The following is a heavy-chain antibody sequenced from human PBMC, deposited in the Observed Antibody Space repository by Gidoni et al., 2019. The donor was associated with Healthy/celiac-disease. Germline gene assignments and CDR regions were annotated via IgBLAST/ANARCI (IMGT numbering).Heavy chain of an antibody. CDR3: ARDLWVRFVSSDAFDI. CDR2: IKQDGSEK. Sequence: EVQLVESGGGLVQPGGSLRLSCAASGFTFSSYWMSWVRQAPGKGLEWVANIKQDGSEKYYVDSVKGRFTIARDNAKNSLYLQMNSLRAEDTAVYYCARDLWVRFVSSDAFDIWGQGTMVTVSS. J-gene: IGHJ3*02. CDR1: GFTFSSYW. V-gene: IGHV3-7*05. D-gene: IGHD3-10*01.